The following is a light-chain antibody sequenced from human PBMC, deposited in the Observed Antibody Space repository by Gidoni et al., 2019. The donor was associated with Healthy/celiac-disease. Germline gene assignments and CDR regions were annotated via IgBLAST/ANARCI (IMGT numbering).Light chain of an antibody. V-gene: IGLV6-57*04. CDR2: EDN. Sequence: NFMLTQPHSVSESPGKTVTISCTRSSGSIASNYVQWYQQRPGSPPTTVIYEDNQRPSGVPDRFSGSIDSSSNSASLTISGLKTEDEADYYCQSYDSSKLFGGGTKLTVL. CDR1: SGSIASNY. J-gene: IGLJ2*01. CDR3: QSYDSSKL.